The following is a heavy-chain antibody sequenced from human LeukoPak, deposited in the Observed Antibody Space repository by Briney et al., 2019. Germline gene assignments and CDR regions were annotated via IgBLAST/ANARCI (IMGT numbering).Heavy chain of an antibody. J-gene: IGHJ4*02. CDR2: IYYSGST. Sequence: SETLSLTCTVSGGSISSYYWSWIRQPPGKRLEWIGHIYYSGSTNYNPSLKIRVTISVDTSKNQFSLKLSSVTAADTAVYYCASRSSIWSGYQDTLYYFDSWGQGTLVTVSS. CDR3: ASRSSIWSGYQDTLYYFDS. D-gene: IGHD3-3*01. V-gene: IGHV4-59*01. CDR1: GGSISSYY.